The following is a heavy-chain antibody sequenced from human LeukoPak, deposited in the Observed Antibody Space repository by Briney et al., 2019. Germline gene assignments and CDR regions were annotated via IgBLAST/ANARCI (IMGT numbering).Heavy chain of an antibody. CDR1: GASISTYY. Sequence: PSETLSLTCTVSGASISTYYWSWIRQPPGKGLEWIGYISYTGSTNYNPSLKSRVTISVDTSKNQVSLKLSSVTAADTAVYYCARGRDFWSVYYQIDCGGEGPLVTVSS. D-gene: IGHD3-3*01. V-gene: IGHV4-59*01. CDR2: ISYTGST. CDR3: ARGRDFWSVYYQIDC. J-gene: IGHJ4*02.